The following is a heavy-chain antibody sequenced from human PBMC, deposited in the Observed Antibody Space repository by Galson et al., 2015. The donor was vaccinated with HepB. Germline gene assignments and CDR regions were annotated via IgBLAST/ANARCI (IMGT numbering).Heavy chain of an antibody. V-gene: IGHV3-48*01. CDR3: ARGKVVAATRYGPKRLGENDAFDI. CDR2: ISSSSSTI. J-gene: IGHJ3*02. D-gene: IGHD2-15*01. Sequence: SLRLSCAASGFTFSSYSMNWVRQAPGKGLEWVSYISSSSSTIYYADSVKGRFTISRDNAKNPLYLQMNSLRAEDTAVYYCARGKVVAATRYGPKRLGENDAFDIWGQGTMVTVSS. CDR1: GFTFSSYS.